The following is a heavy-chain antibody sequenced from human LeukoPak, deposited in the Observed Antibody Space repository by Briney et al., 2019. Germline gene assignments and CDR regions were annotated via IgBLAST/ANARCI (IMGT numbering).Heavy chain of an antibody. J-gene: IGHJ4*02. CDR2: IESKANGGTA. CDR1: GFTFRNAW. CDR3: TTVVGDYVSFIDY. D-gene: IGHD4-17*01. Sequence: GGSLRLSCAASGFTFRNAWMSWVRQAPGKGLEWVGRIESKANGGTADYAAPVKDRFTISRDDSKTTLYLQMNSLKTEDTAVYYCTTVVGDYVSFIDYWGQGTLVTVSS. V-gene: IGHV3-15*04.